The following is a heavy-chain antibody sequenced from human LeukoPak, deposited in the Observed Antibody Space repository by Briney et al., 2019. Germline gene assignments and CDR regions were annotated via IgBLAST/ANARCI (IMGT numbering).Heavy chain of an antibody. Sequence: SETLSLTCTVSGGSISSSSYYWAWIRQPPGKGLEWIGSIYYSGSTYYNPSLKSRVTISVDTSKNQFSLKLSSVTAADTAVYYCARNGDGYNKPDSAYWGQGTLVTVSS. J-gene: IGHJ4*02. CDR2: IYYSGST. CDR1: GGSISSSSYY. CDR3: ARNGDGYNKPDSAY. D-gene: IGHD5-24*01. V-gene: IGHV4-39*07.